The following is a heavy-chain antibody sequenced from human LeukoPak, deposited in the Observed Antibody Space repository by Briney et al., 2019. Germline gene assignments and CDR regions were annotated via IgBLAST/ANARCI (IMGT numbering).Heavy chain of an antibody. D-gene: IGHD3-3*01. CDR3: ARVQSYDFWSGYQVLYGMDV. J-gene: IGHJ6*02. CDR2: INPNSGGT. Sequence: ASVKVSCKASGYTFTGYYMHWVRQAPGQGLEWMGRINPNSGGTNYAQKFQGRVTMTRDTSISTAYMELSRLRSDDTAVYYCARVQSYDFWSGYQVLYGMDVWGQGTTVTVSS. CDR1: GYTFTGYY. V-gene: IGHV1-2*06.